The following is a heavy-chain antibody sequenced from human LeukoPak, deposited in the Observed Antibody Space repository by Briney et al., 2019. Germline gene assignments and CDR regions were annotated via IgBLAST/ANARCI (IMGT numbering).Heavy chain of an antibody. D-gene: IGHD4-11*01. V-gene: IGHV3-7*01. Sequence: GGSLRLSCAASGFTFSSYWMSWVRQAPGKGLEWVANVQHIGGETYYVDSVKGRFTISRGNAKNSVYLQMNSLGADDTAVYYCATYSILNAREFRYWGQGTLVTVTS. CDR1: GFTFSSYW. CDR3: ATYSILNAREFRY. CDR2: VQHIGGET. J-gene: IGHJ1*01.